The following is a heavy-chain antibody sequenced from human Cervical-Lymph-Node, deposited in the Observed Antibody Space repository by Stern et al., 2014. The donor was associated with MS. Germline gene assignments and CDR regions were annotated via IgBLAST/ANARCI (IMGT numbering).Heavy chain of an antibody. CDR1: GYIFSSDD. V-gene: IGHV1-8*01. J-gene: IGHJ5*02. CDR3: TKAWES. Sequence: QVQLVQSGAEVKKPGASVKVSCKASGYIFSSDDINWVRQASGQGLEWMAWINPDSGDTGYAQKFQGRVTFTRDTSINTAYMEMTSLTSDDTAIYYCTKAWESWGQGTLITVSS. D-gene: IGHD1-26*01. CDR2: INPDSGDT.